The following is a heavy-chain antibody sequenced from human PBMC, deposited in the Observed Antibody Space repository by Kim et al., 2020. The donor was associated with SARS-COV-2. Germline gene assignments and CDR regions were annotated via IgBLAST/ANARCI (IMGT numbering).Heavy chain of an antibody. V-gene: IGHV5-51*01. CDR3: GRQSYGWLRLPLPVDY. J-gene: IGHJ4*02. D-gene: IGHD5-12*01. Sequence: GESLKISCKGSGYSFTSYWIGWVRQMPGKGLEWMGIIYPGDSDTRYSPSFQGQVTISADKSISTAYLQWSSLKASDTAMYYCGRQSYGWLRLPLPVDYWGQGTLVTVSS. CDR2: IYPGDSDT. CDR1: GYSFTSYW.